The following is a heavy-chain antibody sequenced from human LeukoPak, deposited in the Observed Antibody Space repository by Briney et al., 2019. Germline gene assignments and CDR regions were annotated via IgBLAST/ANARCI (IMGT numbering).Heavy chain of an antibody. CDR1: GGSFSGCY. D-gene: IGHD1-7*01. CDR3: ARGVDGTTFLSDY. V-gene: IGHV4-34*01. Sequence: PSETLSLTCAVYGGSFSGCYWSWIRQPPGKGLEWIGEINHSGRTNYNPSLKSRVTISVDTSKNQFSLKLSSVTAADTAVYYCARGVDGTTFLSDYWGQGTLVTVSS. J-gene: IGHJ4*02. CDR2: INHSGRT.